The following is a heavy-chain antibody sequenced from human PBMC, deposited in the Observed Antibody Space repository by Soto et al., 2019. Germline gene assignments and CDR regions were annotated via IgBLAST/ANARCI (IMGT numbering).Heavy chain of an antibody. D-gene: IGHD6-13*01. CDR1: GFTFSSYW. J-gene: IGHJ4*02. V-gene: IGHV3-74*01. CDR2: INSDGSST. CDR3: ARQQLVERYFDY. Sequence: GGSLRLSCAASGFTFSSYWMHWVRQAPGKGLVWVSRINSDGSSTSYADSVKGRFTISRDNAKNTLYLQMNSLRAEDTAVYYCARQQLVERYFDYWGQGTLVTVSS.